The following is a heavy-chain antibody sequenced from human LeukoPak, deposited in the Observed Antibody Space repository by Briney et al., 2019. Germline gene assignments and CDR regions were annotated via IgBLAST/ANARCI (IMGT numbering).Heavy chain of an antibody. D-gene: IGHD3-22*01. V-gene: IGHV4-59*08. Sequence: PSETLSLTCSVSGGSISPYYWSWIRQPPGKGLEWIGYIYNSGSTNYNPSLKSRVTISADTSKNQFSLKLSSVTAADTAVYYCASSTSYYDSSGYLADYWGQGTLVTVSS. CDR2: IYNSGST. CDR3: ASSTSYYDSSGYLADY. J-gene: IGHJ4*02. CDR1: GGSISPYY.